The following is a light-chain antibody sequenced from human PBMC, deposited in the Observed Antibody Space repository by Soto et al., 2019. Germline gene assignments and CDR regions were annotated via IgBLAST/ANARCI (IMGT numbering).Light chain of an antibody. CDR2: EVG. CDR1: SSDVGYYNS. Sequence: QSVLTQPASVSGSPGQSITISCTGTSSDVGYYNSVSWYQQHPGKAPKLMIHEVGNRPSGVSNRFSGSKSGNTASLTISGLQAEDEADYYCCSYSSSSALVVFGGGTKGTVL. V-gene: IGLV2-14*01. CDR3: CSYSSSSALVV. J-gene: IGLJ2*01.